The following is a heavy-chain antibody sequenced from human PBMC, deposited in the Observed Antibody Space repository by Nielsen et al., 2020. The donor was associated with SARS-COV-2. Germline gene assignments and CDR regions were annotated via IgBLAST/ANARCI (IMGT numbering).Heavy chain of an antibody. Sequence: SETLSLTCTVSGGSISSGGYYWSWTRQHPGKGLEWIGYIYYSGSTYYNPSLKSRVTISVDTSKNQFSLKLSSVTAADTAVYYCARGRRYCSGGSCYYFDYWGQGTLVTVSS. CDR1: GGSISSGGYY. CDR2: IYYSGST. V-gene: IGHV4-31*03. D-gene: IGHD2-15*01. CDR3: ARGRRYCSGGSCYYFDY. J-gene: IGHJ4*02.